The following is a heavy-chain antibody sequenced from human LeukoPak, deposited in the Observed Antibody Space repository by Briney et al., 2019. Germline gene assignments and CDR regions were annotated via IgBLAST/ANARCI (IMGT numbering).Heavy chain of an antibody. CDR2: IILIFGTA. CDR3: ARSGRTVEMAYYFDY. V-gene: IGHV1-69*13. J-gene: IGHJ4*02. Sequence: SVKVSCKASGGTFSSYAISWVRQAPGQGLEWMGGIILIFGTANYAQKFQGRVTITADESTSTAYMELSSLRSEDTAVYYCARSGRTVEMAYYFDYWGQGTLVTVSS. CDR1: GGTFSSYA. D-gene: IGHD5-24*01.